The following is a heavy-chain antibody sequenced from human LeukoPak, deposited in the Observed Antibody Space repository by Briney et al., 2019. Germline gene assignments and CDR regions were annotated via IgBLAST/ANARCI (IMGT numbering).Heavy chain of an antibody. J-gene: IGHJ4*02. V-gene: IGHV3-11*01. D-gene: IGHD1-14*01. Sequence: PGGSLRLSCAASGFIFSDYYMSWIRQAPGKGLEWVADISSNGGIKSYGDSAGGRFAISRDNFKNSLYLEMNNLRAEDTAVYYCAREIVAGTFDYWGQETLLTVAS. CDR3: AREIVAGTFDY. CDR2: ISSNGGIK. CDR1: GFIFSDYY.